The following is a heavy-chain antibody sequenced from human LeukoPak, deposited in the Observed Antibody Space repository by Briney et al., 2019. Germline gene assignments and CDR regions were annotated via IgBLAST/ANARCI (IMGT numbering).Heavy chain of an antibody. CDR2: ISGDGRST. CDR3: ARRYGGWGAFDI. V-gene: IGHV3-23*01. CDR1: EFTYSAYA. J-gene: IGHJ3*02. Sequence: GGSLRLSCAASEFTYSAYAMSWVRQAPGRGLEWVSTISGDGRSTFYADSVKGRFTISRDDSKTTLFLQMNSLRAEDTAIYYCARRYGGWGAFDIWGQGTVVTVSS. D-gene: IGHD4-23*01.